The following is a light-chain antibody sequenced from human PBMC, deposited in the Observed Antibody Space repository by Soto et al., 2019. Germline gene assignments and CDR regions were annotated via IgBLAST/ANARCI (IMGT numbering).Light chain of an antibody. CDR2: GSF. V-gene: IGKV3-20*01. J-gene: IGKJ5*01. CDR3: QQYGTSPIT. CDR1: QSVSSSY. Sequence: EIVLTQSPGTLSLSPGERATLSCRASQSVSSSYLAWYQQKRGQAPRLLIFGSFSRVYGIPDRFRGSGSGTDFTLTISRLEPEDFAVYYCQQYGTSPITFGQGTRLEIK.